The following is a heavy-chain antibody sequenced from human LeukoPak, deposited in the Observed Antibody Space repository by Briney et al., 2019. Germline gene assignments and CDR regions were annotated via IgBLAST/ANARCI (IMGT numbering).Heavy chain of an antibody. J-gene: IGHJ4*02. CDR1: GFTFSSYG. CDR2: ISSSSSYI. Sequence: PGGSLRLSCAASGFTFSSYGMHWVRQAPGKGLEWVSSISSSSSYIYYADSVKGRFTISRDNAKNSLYLQMNSLRAEDTAVYYCARASSSWYRAADYWGQGTLVTVSS. D-gene: IGHD6-13*01. V-gene: IGHV3-21*01. CDR3: ARASSSWYRAADY.